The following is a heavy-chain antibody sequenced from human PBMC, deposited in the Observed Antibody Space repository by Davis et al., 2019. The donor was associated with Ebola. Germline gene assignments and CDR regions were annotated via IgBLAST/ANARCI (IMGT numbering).Heavy chain of an antibody. CDR3: ARRYDFWSGYYVGFDY. J-gene: IGHJ4*02. Sequence: MPSETLSLTCTVSGTSIRPYYWSWIRQPPGKGLEWIGYIYYSGSTDYNPSLKSRVTISVDTSKNQFSLNLSSVTAADTAVYYCARRYDFWSGYYVGFDYWGQGTLVTVSS. D-gene: IGHD3-3*01. V-gene: IGHV4-59*08. CDR1: GTSIRPYY. CDR2: IYYSGST.